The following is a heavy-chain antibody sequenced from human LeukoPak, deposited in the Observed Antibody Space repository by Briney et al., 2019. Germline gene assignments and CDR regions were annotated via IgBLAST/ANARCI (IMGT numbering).Heavy chain of an antibody. J-gene: IGHJ4*02. Sequence: GGSLRLSCAASGFTLSNSWMSWVRQAPGKGLEWMASIKQDGSGQYYVDSVKGRFTISKDNAKNSLYLQMNSLRAEDTAMYYCARGDSSSKIDYWGQGTLVTVSS. V-gene: IGHV3-7*01. D-gene: IGHD6-6*01. CDR1: GFTLSNSW. CDR2: IKQDGSGQ. CDR3: ARGDSSSKIDY.